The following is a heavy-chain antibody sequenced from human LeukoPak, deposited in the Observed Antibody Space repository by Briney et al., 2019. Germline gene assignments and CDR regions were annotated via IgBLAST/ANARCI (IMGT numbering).Heavy chain of an antibody. D-gene: IGHD2-15*01. CDR2: ISYDGRNK. J-gene: IGHJ4*02. V-gene: IGHV3-30*04. CDR1: GFTFRNYA. CDR3: ARDGGGGLDY. Sequence: GGSLRLSCAASGFTFRNYAMHWVRQAPGKGLEWVAVISYDGRNKYYADSVKGRFTISRDNAKNSLYLQMNSLRAEDTAVYYCARDGGGGLDYWGQGTLVTVSS.